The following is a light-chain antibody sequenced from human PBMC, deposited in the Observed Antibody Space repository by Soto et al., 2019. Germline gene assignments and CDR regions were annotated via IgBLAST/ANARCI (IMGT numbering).Light chain of an antibody. Sequence: DIQMAQSPSTLSASVGDRVTITCRASQSISSWLAWYQQKPGKVPKLLIYKASSLESGVPSRFSGSGSGTEFTLTISSLKPDDFATYYCQQYNSYPLTFGGGTKVYIK. J-gene: IGKJ4*01. CDR3: QQYNSYPLT. CDR2: KAS. CDR1: QSISSW. V-gene: IGKV1-5*03.